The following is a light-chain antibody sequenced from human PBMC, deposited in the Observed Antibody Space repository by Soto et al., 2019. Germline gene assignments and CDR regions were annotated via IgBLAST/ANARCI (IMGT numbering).Light chain of an antibody. J-gene: IGLJ2*01. Sequence: QAVVTQPPSASGTPGQRVTISCSGSGSNIGSNTVYWYQQLPGTSPKLLIYSNNQRPSGVPDRFSGSKSGTSASLAISGLQSEDEADYYCAAWDDSLNVHVVFGGGTKLTVL. CDR2: SNN. V-gene: IGLV1-44*01. CDR1: GSNIGSNT. CDR3: AAWDDSLNVHVV.